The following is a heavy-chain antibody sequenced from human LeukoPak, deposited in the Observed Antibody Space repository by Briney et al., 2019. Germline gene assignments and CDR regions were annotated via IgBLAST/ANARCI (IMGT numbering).Heavy chain of an antibody. Sequence: ASVKVSCKASGYTFTSYYMHWVRQAPGQGLEWMGIINPSGGSTSSAQKFQGSVTMTRDTSPSTVYLELSSLRSEDTAVYYCARDLFAYCGGDCYSPFDYWGQGTLVTVSS. D-gene: IGHD2-21*01. J-gene: IGHJ4*02. CDR3: ARDLFAYCGGDCYSPFDY. CDR2: INPSGGST. CDR1: GYTFTSYY. V-gene: IGHV1-46*03.